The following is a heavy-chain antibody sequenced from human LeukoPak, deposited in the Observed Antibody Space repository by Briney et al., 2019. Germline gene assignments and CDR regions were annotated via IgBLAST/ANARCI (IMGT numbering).Heavy chain of an antibody. V-gene: IGHV1-46*01. CDR2: VNPSGGST. CDR3: ASYSTSYYFDY. J-gene: IGHJ4*02. D-gene: IGHD2/OR15-2a*01. Sequence: ASVKVSCKASGYTFTSYYMHWVRQAPGQGLEWMGIVNPSGGSTSYAQKFQGRVTMTRDTSTSTVYMELSSLRSEDTAVYYCASYSTSYYFDYWGQGTLVTVSS. CDR1: GYTFTSYY.